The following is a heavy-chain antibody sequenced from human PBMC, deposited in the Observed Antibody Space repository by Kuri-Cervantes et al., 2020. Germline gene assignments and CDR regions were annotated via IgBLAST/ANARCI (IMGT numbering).Heavy chain of an antibody. J-gene: IGHJ6*02. CDR2: INPNSGGT. V-gene: IGHV1-2*02. CDR3: ARDSGTVTTGSYYYYGMDV. Sequence: ASVKVSCKASGYTFTGYYMHWVRQAPGQGLEWMGWINPNSGGTNYAQKFQGRVTMTRDTSTSTVYMELSSLRSEDTAVYYCARDSGTVTTGSYYYYGMDVWGQGTTVTVSS. D-gene: IGHD4-17*01. CDR1: GYTFTGYY.